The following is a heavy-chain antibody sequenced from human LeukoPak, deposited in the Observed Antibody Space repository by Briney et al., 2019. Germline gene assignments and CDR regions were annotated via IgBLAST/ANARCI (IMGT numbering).Heavy chain of an antibody. Sequence: PGGSLRLSCAASGFTFSSYSMNWVRQAPGKGLEWVSSISSSRSYIYYADSVKGRFTISRDNAKNSLYLQMNSLRAEDTAVYYCARVARSSSWFSDAFDIWGQGTMVTVSS. CDR3: ARVARSSSWFSDAFDI. CDR1: GFTFSSYS. D-gene: IGHD6-13*01. V-gene: IGHV3-21*04. CDR2: ISSSRSYI. J-gene: IGHJ3*02.